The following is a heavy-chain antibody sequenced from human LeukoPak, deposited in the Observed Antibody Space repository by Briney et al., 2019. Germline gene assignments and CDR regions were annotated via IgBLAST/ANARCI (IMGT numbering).Heavy chain of an antibody. CDR3: AISTWIQLWLQVY. CDR2: IIPILGIA. J-gene: IGHJ4*02. V-gene: IGHV1-69*02. Sequence: SVKVSCKASGGTFSSYTISWVRQAPGQGLEWMGRIIPILGIANYAQKFQGRVTITADKSTSTAYMELSSLRSEDTAVCYCAISTWIQLWLQVYWGQGTLVTVSS. CDR1: GGTFSSYT. D-gene: IGHD5-18*01.